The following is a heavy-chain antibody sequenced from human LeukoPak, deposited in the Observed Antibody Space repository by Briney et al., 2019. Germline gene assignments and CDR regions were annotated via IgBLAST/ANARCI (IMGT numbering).Heavy chain of an antibody. J-gene: IGHJ4*02. V-gene: IGHV3-23*01. D-gene: IGHD6-13*01. CDR2: ISGDGGST. CDR1: GFNFSSCA. CDR3: AKGGYSSSWYAFHY. Sequence: PGGSLRLSCAASGFNFSSCAMNWVRQAPGKGLEWVSAISGDGGSTNYADSVQGRFTNSRDNSKNTLFLQMNSLRAEDTAVYYCAKGGYSSSWYAFHYWGQGTLVTVSS.